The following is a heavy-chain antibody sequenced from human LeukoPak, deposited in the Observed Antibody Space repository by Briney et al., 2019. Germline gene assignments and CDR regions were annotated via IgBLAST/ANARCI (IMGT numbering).Heavy chain of an antibody. CDR3: TRGLVVPAETDAFDI. D-gene: IGHD2-2*01. Sequence: GESLKISCKGSGYSFTSYWICWLLHSPVKILHERVIIYHGNSDTRYIPSFQGQVTISADKSISTAYLQWSSLKASDTAMYYCTRGLVVPAETDAFDIWGQGTMVTVSS. J-gene: IGHJ3*02. CDR1: GYSFTSYW. V-gene: IGHV5-51*01. CDR2: IYHGNSDT.